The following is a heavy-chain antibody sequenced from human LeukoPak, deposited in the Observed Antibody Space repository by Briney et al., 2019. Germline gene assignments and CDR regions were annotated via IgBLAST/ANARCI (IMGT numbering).Heavy chain of an antibody. D-gene: IGHD3-22*01. CDR3: ARGDIVVAWFDP. CDR1: GDTFNTYF. J-gene: IGHJ5*02. V-gene: IGHV1-46*02. Sequence: ASVKVSCKASGDTFNTYFIHWVRQAPGQGLEWMGIINPRGPITSYAQKLQGRVTMTTGTSTSTAYMELRSLRSDDTAVYYCARGDIVVAWFDPWGQGTLVTVSS. CDR2: INPRGPIT.